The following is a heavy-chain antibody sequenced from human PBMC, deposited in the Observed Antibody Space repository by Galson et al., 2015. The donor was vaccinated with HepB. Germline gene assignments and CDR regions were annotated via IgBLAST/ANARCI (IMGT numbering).Heavy chain of an antibody. D-gene: IGHD3-3*01. CDR3: ARSPRSAPVPFYYYYYMDV. J-gene: IGHJ6*03. V-gene: IGHV1-69*13. CDR2: IIPIFGTA. CDR1: GGTFSSYA. Sequence: SVKVSCKASGGTFSSYAISWVRQAPGQGLEWMGGIIPIFGTANYAQKFQGRVTITADESTSTAYMELSSLRSEDTAVYYCARSPRSAPVPFYYYYYMDVWGKGTTVTVSS.